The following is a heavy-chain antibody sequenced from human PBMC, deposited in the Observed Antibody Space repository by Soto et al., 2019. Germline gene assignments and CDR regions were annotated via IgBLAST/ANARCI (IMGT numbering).Heavy chain of an antibody. CDR2: IWSDGSNK. J-gene: IGHJ3*02. D-gene: IGHD3-22*01. CDR3: ARDYGRSGHYLDALDI. V-gene: IGHV3-33*01. CDR1: GVTLSCYG. Sequence: GGSMRLSCVAAGVTLSCYGMHLVRQTPGKGLEWVAVIWSDGSNKYYVDSVKGRFTISRDNSKNTLYLQMDSLRVEDTAVYYCARDYGRSGHYLDALDIWGQAKMVTVSS.